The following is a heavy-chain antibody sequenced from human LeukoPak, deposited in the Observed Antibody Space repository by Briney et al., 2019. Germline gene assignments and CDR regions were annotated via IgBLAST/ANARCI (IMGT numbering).Heavy chain of an antibody. CDR2: ISHDGNSI. D-gene: IGHD5-12*01. Sequence: AGGSLRLSCSASGFIFRSYARHWVRQAPGKGLEYISGISHDGNSIYYADSVKDRFIISRDNSKNTLYLQMRSLRADDTAVYYCLKDRYSGRNYFDYWGQGTLVTVSS. CDR3: LKDRYSGRNYFDY. V-gene: IGHV3-64D*09. J-gene: IGHJ4*02. CDR1: GFIFRSYA.